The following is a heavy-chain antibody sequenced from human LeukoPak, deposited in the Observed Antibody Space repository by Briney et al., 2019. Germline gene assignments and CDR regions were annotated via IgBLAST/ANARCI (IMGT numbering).Heavy chain of an antibody. CDR1: GFTFDDYP. Sequence: PGGSLRLSSAASGFTFDDYPMHWVRQAPGKGLEWVSGISWNSGSIGYADSVKGRFTISRDNAKNFLYLQMNSLRAEDTALYYCAKGPGSGSYHWEGFVYWGQATKATVSS. J-gene: IGHJ4*02. V-gene: IGHV3-9*01. CDR3: AKGPGSGSYHWEGFVY. CDR2: ISWNSGSI. D-gene: IGHD1-26*01.